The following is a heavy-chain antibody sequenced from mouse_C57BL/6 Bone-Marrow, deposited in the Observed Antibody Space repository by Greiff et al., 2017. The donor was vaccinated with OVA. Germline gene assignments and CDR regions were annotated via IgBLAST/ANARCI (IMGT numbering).Heavy chain of an antibody. D-gene: IGHD1-1*01. CDR1: GFNIKDGY. CDR2: IDPENGDT. CDR3: TTGSPYYFDY. J-gene: IGHJ2*01. V-gene: IGHV14-4*01. Sequence: EVQLQQSGAELVRPGASVKLSCTASGFNIKDGYMHWVKQRPEQGLEWIGWIDPENGDTEYASKFQGKATITADTSSNTAYLQLSSLTSEDTAVYYCTTGSPYYFDYWGQGTTLTVSS.